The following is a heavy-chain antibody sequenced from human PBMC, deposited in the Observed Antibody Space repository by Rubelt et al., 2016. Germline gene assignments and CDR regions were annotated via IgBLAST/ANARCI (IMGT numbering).Heavy chain of an antibody. D-gene: IGHD4-17*01. CDR1: GGSFSGYS. J-gene: IGHJ4*02. V-gene: IGHV4-34*01. CDR3: VYGDYGVDY. Sequence: QVQVQQWGAGLLKPSETLSLTCAVYGGSFSGYSWSWIRQPPGKGLEWIGKINHIGSSEYNPSLKSRVTISLDTSKNQLSLKLRSGTAADTAVYYCVYGDYGVDYWGQGTLVAVSS. CDR2: INHIGSS.